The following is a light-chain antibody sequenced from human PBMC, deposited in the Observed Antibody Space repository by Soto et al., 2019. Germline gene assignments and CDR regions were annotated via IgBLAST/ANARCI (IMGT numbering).Light chain of an antibody. CDR3: HQYVSSGA. CDR1: QSVSSSY. V-gene: IGKV3-20*01. CDR2: GAS. J-gene: IGKJ1*01. Sequence: EIVLTQSPGTLSLSPGERATLSCRASQSVSSSYLAWYQQKPGQAPRLLIYGASSRATGIPDRFSGSGSGAHFPLTISRGGLEFFAFYTCHQYVSSGAFGKGTK.